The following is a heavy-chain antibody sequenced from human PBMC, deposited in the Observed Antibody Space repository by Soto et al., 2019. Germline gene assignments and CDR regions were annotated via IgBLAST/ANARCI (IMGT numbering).Heavy chain of an antibody. CDR1: GFTVSSNY. Sequence: VQLVEAGGGLVQPGGSLRLSCAASGFTVSSNYMNWVRQAPGKGLEWLSVLYSGAGTYYADSVNVRCTISRDNSKNTLYLQWTGLRAEDTCIYYCARECGGDCSNAFDLWGQGTMVTVSP. J-gene: IGHJ3*01. V-gene: IGHV3-66*01. CDR2: LYSGAGT. CDR3: ARECGGDCSNAFDL. D-gene: IGHD2-21*01.